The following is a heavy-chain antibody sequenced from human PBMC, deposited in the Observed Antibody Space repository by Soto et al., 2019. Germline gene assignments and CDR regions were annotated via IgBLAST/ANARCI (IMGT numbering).Heavy chain of an antibody. J-gene: IGHJ3*02. CDR3: AREGGDDSSGYVAFDI. CDR2: IYYSGST. CDR1: GGSISSYY. Sequence: TSETLSLTCTVSGGSISSYYWSWIRQPPGKGLEWIGYIYYSGSTNYNPSLKSRVTISIDTSKNQFSLNLSSVTAADTAVYYCAREGGDDSSGYVAFDIWGQGTMVT. D-gene: IGHD3-22*01. V-gene: IGHV4-59*12.